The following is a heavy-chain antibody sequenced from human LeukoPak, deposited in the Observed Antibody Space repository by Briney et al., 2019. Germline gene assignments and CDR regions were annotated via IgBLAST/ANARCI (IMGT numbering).Heavy chain of an antibody. V-gene: IGHV4-39*01. CDR2: IYYPEST. J-gene: IGHJ6*02. CDR3: VRHVSSGWDYYNGLDV. CDR1: GGSIGSNGFY. Sequence: SETLSLTCKVSGGSIGSNGFYWGWLRQPPGKGLEWIGSIYYPESTHYNPSLESRVTISVDTSKYQVSLTLSSVTATDTAVYYCVRHVSSGWDYYNGLDVWGQGTTVTVSS. D-gene: IGHD6-19*01.